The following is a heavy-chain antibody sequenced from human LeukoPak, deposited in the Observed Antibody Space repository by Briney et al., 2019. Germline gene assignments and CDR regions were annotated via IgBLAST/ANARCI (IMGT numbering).Heavy chain of an antibody. CDR1: GXTFINAW. J-gene: IGHJ4*02. D-gene: IGHD1-14*01. CDR3: TSGVGTLDY. CDR2: IQSTTNGGTP. Sequence: GGSLRLSCAASGXTFINAWMTWVRQAPGKGLEWVGRIQSTTNGGTPDYATPVKGRFTISRDDSKNTLYLQMNSLKTEDTAVYYCTSGVGTLDYWGQGALVTVSS. V-gene: IGHV3-15*01.